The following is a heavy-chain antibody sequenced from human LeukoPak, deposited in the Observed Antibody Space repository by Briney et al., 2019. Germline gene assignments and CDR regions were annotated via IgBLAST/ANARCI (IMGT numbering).Heavy chain of an antibody. V-gene: IGHV3-66*01. D-gene: IGHD6-19*01. CDR3: ARGGYSSGWYEKSDY. CDR2: ISDSGGST. Sequence: GGSLRLSCAASGFTVSSNYMSWVRQAPGKGLDWVSGISDSGGSTYYADSVQGRFTISRDNAKNSLYLQMNSLRAEDTAVYYCARGGYSSGWYEKSDYWGQGTLVTVSS. CDR1: GFTVSSNY. J-gene: IGHJ4*02.